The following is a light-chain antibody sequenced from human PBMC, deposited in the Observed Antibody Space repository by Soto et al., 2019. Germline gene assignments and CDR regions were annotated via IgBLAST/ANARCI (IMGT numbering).Light chain of an antibody. V-gene: IGKV1-9*01. CDR2: AAS. CDR3: HQLNNYPLT. CDR1: QGVGSY. Sequence: DIQLTQSPSFLSASVGDRVTITYRASQGVGSYLAWYQQKPGKAPSLLIYAASTLQSGVPSRFSGSGSGADFTLTISSLQPEDFATYYCHQLNNYPLTFGGGTKVEIK. J-gene: IGKJ4*01.